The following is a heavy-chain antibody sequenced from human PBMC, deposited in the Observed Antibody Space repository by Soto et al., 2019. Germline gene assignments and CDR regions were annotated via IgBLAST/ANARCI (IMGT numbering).Heavy chain of an antibody. CDR2: ISDSGYTT. CDR3: AIPSTATGLYYFDY. Sequence: GGSLRLSCAASGFTFSSYAVRWVRQAPGKGLEWVSSISDSGYTTYYADSVRGRFTISRDNSKNTVWLQMNSLRAEDTAVYYCAIPSTATGLYYFDYWGQGTLVTVSS. J-gene: IGHJ4*02. V-gene: IGHV3-23*01. D-gene: IGHD1-1*01. CDR1: GFTFSSYA.